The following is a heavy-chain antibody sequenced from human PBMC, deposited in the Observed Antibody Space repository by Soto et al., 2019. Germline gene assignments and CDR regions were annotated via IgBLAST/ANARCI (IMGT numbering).Heavy chain of an antibody. D-gene: IGHD3-22*01. CDR1: GYTFTGYY. Sequence: ASVKVSCKASGYTFTGYYMHWVRQAPGQGLEWMGWINPNSGGTNYAQKFQGRVTMTRDTSISTAYMELSRLRSDDTAVYYRASVPRNYYDSSGYAPFDLWGRGTLVTVSS. CDR2: INPNSGGT. V-gene: IGHV1-2*02. J-gene: IGHJ2*01. CDR3: ASVPRNYYDSSGYAPFDL.